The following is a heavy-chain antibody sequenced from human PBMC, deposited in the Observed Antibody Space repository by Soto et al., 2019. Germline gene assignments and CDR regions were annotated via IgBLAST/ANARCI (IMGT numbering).Heavy chain of an antibody. V-gene: IGHV1-69*01. CDR1: GVSFNNNG. Sequence: QVQLVQSGAEVKKPGSSVKVSCKTSGVSFNNNGIGWVRQAPGHGLEWMGGVSPPFRTSNYARKLQGRISTTADAYTGTVHMVLSIMTSEDTAQYYCARGLYYGSGSYSPYGMDVWGDGTTVTVSS. J-gene: IGHJ6*02. D-gene: IGHD3-10*01. CDR2: VSPPFRTS. CDR3: ARGLYYGSGSYSPYGMDV.